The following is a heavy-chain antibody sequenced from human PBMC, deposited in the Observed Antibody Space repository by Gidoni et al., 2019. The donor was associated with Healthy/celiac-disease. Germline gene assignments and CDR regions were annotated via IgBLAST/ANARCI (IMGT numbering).Heavy chain of an antibody. J-gene: IGHJ4*02. CDR2: FYASGNT. D-gene: IGHD5-12*01. Sequence: QVQLQESGPGLVKPSQTLSLTCTVSGGSISSGSYYWSWIRQPAGKGLEWIGRFYASGNTNYNPSLKSRVTISLDTSKNQLSLKLSSVTAADTAVYYCAREGWLRYFDYWGQGTLVTVSS. CDR1: GGSISSGSYY. CDR3: AREGWLRYFDY. V-gene: IGHV4-61*02.